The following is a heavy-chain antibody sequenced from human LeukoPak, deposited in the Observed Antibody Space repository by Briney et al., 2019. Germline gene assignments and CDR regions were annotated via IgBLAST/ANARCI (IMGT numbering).Heavy chain of an antibody. CDR2: MWYDGNNK. CDR3: ARDGTYNGSYFYDY. J-gene: IGHJ4*02. V-gene: IGHV3-33*01. D-gene: IGHD1-26*01. Sequence: PGRSLRLSCAASGFTFSNSGMHWVRQAPGKGLEWVAVMWYDGNNKYYADSVKGRFTISRDTSKNTLYLQMNSLRTEDTAVYYCARDGTYNGSYFYDYWGQGTLVTVSS. CDR1: GFTFSNSG.